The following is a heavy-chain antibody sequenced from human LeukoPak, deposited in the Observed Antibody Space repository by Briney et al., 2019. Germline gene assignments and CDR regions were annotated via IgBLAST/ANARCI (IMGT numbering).Heavy chain of an antibody. CDR3: ARDLDGYNYFFDS. J-gene: IGHJ4*02. V-gene: IGHV3-48*03. CDR2: ISSSSGTI. D-gene: IGHD5-24*01. Sequence: PGGSLRLSCAASGFIFRSYEMNWVRQAPGKGLEWVSYISSSSGTIYYADSVKGRFTISRDNAKNSLYLRMNSLRAEDTAVYYCARDLDGYNYFFDSWGQGTLVTVSS. CDR1: GFIFRSYE.